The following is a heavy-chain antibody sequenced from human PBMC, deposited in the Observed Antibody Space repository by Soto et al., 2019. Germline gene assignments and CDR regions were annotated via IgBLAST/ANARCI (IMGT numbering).Heavy chain of an antibody. V-gene: IGHV2-5*02. Sequence: QITLKESGPTLVKPTQTLTLTCTFSGFSLSTSGVGVGWIRQPPGKALEWLALIYWDDDKRYSPSLKSRLTITKDTSKNQVVLTMTNMDPVDTATYYCAHRRVAVAGTFGAFDIWGQGTMVTVSS. CDR1: GFSLSTSGVG. CDR2: IYWDDDK. J-gene: IGHJ3*02. CDR3: AHRRVAVAGTFGAFDI. D-gene: IGHD6-19*01.